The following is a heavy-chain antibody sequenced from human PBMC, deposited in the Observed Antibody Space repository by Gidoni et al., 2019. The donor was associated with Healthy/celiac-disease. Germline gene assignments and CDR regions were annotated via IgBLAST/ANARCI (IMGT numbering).Heavy chain of an antibody. V-gene: IGHV4-34*01. D-gene: IGHD1-26*01. J-gene: IGHJ4*02. CDR2: INHSGST. CDR1: YGGYY. CDR3: AREWGRTADY. Sequence: YGGYYWSWIRQPPGKGLEWIGEINHSGSTNYNPSLKSRVTISVDTSKNQFSLKLSSVTAADTAVYYCAREWGRTADYWGQGTLVTVSS.